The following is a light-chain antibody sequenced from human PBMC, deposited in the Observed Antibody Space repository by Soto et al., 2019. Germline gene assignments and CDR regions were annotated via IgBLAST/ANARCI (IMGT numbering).Light chain of an antibody. CDR1: QSVSSN. CDR3: QQYASSPRT. Sequence: IVMTQYPATLSLSHGERATLSCRASQSVSSNLAWYQQKPGQAPRLLIYGASTRATGIPARFSGSGSGTDFTLTISRLEPEDFAVYYCQQYASSPRTFGQGTKVDIK. J-gene: IGKJ1*01. V-gene: IGKV3-20*01. CDR2: GAS.